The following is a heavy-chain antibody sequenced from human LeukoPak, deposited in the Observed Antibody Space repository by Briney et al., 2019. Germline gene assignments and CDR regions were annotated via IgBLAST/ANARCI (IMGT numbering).Heavy chain of an antibody. CDR1: GGSFSGYY. CDR2: INHSGST. D-gene: IGHD6-13*01. J-gene: IGHJ4*02. V-gene: IGHV4-34*01. Sequence: SETLSLTCAVYGGSFSGYYWSWIRQPPGKGLEWIGEINHSGSTNYNPSLKSRVTRSVDTSKNQFSLKLSSVTAADTAVYYCARRRAAADVDYWGQGTLVTVSS. CDR3: ARRRAAADVDY.